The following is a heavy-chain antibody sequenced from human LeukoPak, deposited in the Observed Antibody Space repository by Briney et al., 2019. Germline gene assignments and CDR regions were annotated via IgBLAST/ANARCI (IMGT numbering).Heavy chain of an antibody. V-gene: IGHV4-38-2*02. J-gene: IGHJ4*02. Sequence: SETLSLTCTVSGYSISSGYYWGWIRQPPGRGLEWIGSIYHSGSTYYNPSLKSRVTISVDTSKNQFSLKLSSVTAADTAVYYCARIYRGRGHFDYWGQGTLVTVSS. D-gene: IGHD1-26*01. CDR3: ARIYRGRGHFDY. CDR2: IYHSGST. CDR1: GYSISSGYY.